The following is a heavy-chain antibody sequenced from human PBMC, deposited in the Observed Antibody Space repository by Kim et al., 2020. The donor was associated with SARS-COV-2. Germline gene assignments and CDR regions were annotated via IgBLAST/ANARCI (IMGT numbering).Heavy chain of an antibody. CDR2: INTNTGNP. J-gene: IGHJ5*02. CDR1: GYTFTSYA. D-gene: IGHD1-1*01. CDR3: ARDGDWNELSGRFDP. V-gene: IGHV7-4-1*02. Sequence: ASVKVSCKASGYTFTSYAMNWVRQAPGQGLEWMGWINTNTGNPTYAQGFTGRFVFSLDTSVSTAYLQISSLKAEDTAVYYCARDGDWNELSGRFDPWGQGTLVTVSS.